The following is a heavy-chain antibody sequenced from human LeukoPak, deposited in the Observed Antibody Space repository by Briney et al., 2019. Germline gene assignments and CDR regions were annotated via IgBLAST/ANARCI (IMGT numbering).Heavy chain of an antibody. CDR1: GFTFRSYT. CDR2: IDSSSTTI. Sequence: PGGSLRLSCAASGFTFRSYTMNWVRQAPGKGLEWVSNIDSSSTTIYYADSVKGRFTISRDNAENSLYLEMDSLRAEDTAVYYCATRKFNLGPYLDYWGQGTLVTVSS. J-gene: IGHJ4*02. V-gene: IGHV3-48*01. CDR3: ATRKFNLGPYLDY.